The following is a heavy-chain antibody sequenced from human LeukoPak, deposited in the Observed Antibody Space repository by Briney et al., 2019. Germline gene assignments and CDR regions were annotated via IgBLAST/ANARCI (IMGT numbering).Heavy chain of an antibody. CDR2: IRYDGSNK. CDR3: AKIGLRLLAVAGHFDY. Sequence: GGSLRLSCAASGFTFSRYGMHWVRQAPGKGLEWVAFIRYDGSNKYYADSVKGRFTISRDNSKNTLYLQMNSLRAEDTAVYYCAKIGLRLLAVAGHFDYWGQGTLVTVSS. V-gene: IGHV3-30*02. J-gene: IGHJ4*02. D-gene: IGHD6-19*01. CDR1: GFTFSRYG.